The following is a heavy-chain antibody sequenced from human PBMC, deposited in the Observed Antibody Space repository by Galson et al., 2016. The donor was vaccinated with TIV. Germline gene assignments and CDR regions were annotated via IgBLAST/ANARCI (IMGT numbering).Heavy chain of an antibody. D-gene: IGHD3-3*01. CDR1: GGSISNYY. CDR3: ARLNRMTVFGILRPDYYGMDV. CDR2: IYYSGTT. Sequence: SETLSLTCTVSGGSISNYYWSWIRQPPGKGLEWIGYIYYSGTTSYNPSLKSRVTIPVDTSKHQFSLKLSSVTAADTAVYYCARLNRMTVFGILRPDYYGMDVWGQGTTVTVSS. J-gene: IGHJ6*02. V-gene: IGHV4-59*08.